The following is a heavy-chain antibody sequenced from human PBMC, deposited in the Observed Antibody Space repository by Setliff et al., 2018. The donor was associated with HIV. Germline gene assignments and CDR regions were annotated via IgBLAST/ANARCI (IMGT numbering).Heavy chain of an antibody. D-gene: IGHD1-1*01. V-gene: IGHV4-34*12. CDR1: GGSFSGNH. CDR3: RVWILRDTSDI. Sequence: PSETLSLTCTIYGGSFSGNHWSWIRQSPGNGLEWIGEVLYNGGTRYNPSLENRVSMSVDTSKNQFSLKLLSVTAADTAVCYCRVWILRDTSDIWGQGTVVTVSS. CDR2: VLYNGGT. J-gene: IGHJ3*02.